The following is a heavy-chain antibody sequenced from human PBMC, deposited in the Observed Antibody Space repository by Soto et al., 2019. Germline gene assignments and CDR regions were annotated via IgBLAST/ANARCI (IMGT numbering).Heavy chain of an antibody. CDR3: ARPIRRESLDAFDI. CDR2: IIPILGIA. V-gene: IGHV1-69*02. J-gene: IGHJ3*02. Sequence: KISCKASGGTFSSYTISWVRQAPGQGLEWMGRIIPILGIANYAQKFQGRVTITADKSTSTAYMELSSLRSEDTAVYYCARPIRRESLDAFDIWGQGTMVTVS. CDR1: GGTFSSYT.